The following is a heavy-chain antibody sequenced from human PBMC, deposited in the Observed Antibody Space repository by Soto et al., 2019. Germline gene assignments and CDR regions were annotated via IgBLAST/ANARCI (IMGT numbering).Heavy chain of an antibody. CDR1: GFSLSNARMG. Sequence: QVTLKESGPVLVKPTETLTLTCTVSGFSLSNARMGVSWIRQPPGKALEWLAHIFSNDETAYSTSLKTRLTISKDTSKSQVVLTMANMDPVDTVTYYCARTVARMDLDYWGQGTLVTVSS. J-gene: IGHJ4*02. CDR2: IFSNDET. CDR3: ARTVARMDLDY. D-gene: IGHD2-21*01. V-gene: IGHV2-26*01.